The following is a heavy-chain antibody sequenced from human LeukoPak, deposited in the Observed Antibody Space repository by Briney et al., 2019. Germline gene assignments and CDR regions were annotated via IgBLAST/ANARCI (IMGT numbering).Heavy chain of an antibody. CDR3: AKDLRYSSGWYSQFDY. V-gene: IGHV3-7*05. Sequence: PGGSLRLSCAAPGFTFGSYWMTWVRQALRKGLEWVANIKQDGSERYYADSMKGRITISRDNAKKSLYLEVNSLSAEDTAVYYCAKDLRYSSGWYSQFDYWGQGTLVTVSS. J-gene: IGHJ4*02. CDR1: GFTFGSYW. D-gene: IGHD6-19*01. CDR2: IKQDGSER.